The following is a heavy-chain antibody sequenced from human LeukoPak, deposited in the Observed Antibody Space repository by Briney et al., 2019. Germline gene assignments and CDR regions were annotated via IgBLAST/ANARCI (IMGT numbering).Heavy chain of an antibody. J-gene: IGHJ1*01. V-gene: IGHV3-7*01. CDR2: IKQDGSEK. CDR3: ATYMSGWPEYFQH. CDR1: RFTFSRSW. D-gene: IGHD6-19*01. Sequence: GGSLRLSCVASRFTFSRSWMSWVRQAPGEGLEWVAKIKQDGSEKNYVDSVKGRFTISRDNAKNSLYLQMNSLRVEDTAVYFCATYMSGWPEYFQHWGQGTLVTVSS.